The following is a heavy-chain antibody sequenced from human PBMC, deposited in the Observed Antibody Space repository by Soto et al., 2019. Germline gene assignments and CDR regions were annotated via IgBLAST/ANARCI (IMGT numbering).Heavy chain of an antibody. D-gene: IGHD3-3*01. V-gene: IGHV3-23*01. CDR1: GFTFSSYA. J-gene: IGHJ4*02. CDR2: ISGSGGST. Sequence: GGSLRLSCAASGFTFSSYAMSWVRQAPGKGLEWVSAISGSGGSTYYADSVKGRFTISRDNSKNTLYLQMNSLRAEDTAVYYCAKDGHDFWSGYYPFDYWGQGTLVTVSS. CDR3: AKDGHDFWSGYYPFDY.